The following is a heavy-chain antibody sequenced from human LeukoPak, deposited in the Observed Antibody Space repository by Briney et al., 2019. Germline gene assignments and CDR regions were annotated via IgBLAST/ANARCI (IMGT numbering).Heavy chain of an antibody. V-gene: IGHV3-64*01. J-gene: IGHJ6*02. CDR1: GFSFNTYT. CDR3: ARVRVRFLEWLSLDYYYYGMDV. CDR2: ISSNGGST. Sequence: PGGSLRLSCAASGFSFNTYTMYWVRQAPGKGLEYVSAISSNGGSTYYANFVRDRFTISRDNSKNTLYLQMGSLRAEDTAVYYCARVRVRFLEWLSLDYYYYGMDVWGQGTTVTVSS. D-gene: IGHD3-3*01.